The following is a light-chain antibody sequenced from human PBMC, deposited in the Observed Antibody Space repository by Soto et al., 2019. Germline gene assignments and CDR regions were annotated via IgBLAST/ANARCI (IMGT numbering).Light chain of an antibody. V-gene: IGKV3-15*01. CDR1: RDVSTD. CDR3: QHYNNWPPYS. J-gene: IGKJ2*03. CDR2: GAS. Sequence: TVMTQSPDTLSVSPGESATLSCRASRDVSTDLAWFQQKPGQTPRLVLYGASKRATGIPARFSGSGSGTHFTLTISSLQSEDFGVYYCQHYNNWPPYSFGQGTKVDIK.